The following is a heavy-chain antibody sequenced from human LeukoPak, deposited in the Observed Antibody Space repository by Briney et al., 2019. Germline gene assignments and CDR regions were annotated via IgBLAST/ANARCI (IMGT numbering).Heavy chain of an antibody. Sequence: GGSLRLSCAASGFTFDDYGMSWVRQALGKGLEWVSGINWNGGSTGYADSVKGRFTISRDNAKNSLYLQMNSLRAEDTAVYYCAKPYYYGSRSYMDYWGQGTLVTVSS. CDR1: GFTFDDYG. D-gene: IGHD3-10*01. V-gene: IGHV3-20*04. CDR3: AKPYYYGSRSYMDY. CDR2: INWNGGST. J-gene: IGHJ4*02.